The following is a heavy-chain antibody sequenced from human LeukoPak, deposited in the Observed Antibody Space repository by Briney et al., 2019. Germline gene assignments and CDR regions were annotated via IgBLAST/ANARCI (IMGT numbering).Heavy chain of an antibody. CDR3: AREYCSSTSCYPDI. J-gene: IGHJ3*02. CDR1: GYTFTSYG. D-gene: IGHD2-2*01. V-gene: IGHV1-18*01. CDR2: ISAYNGNT. Sequence: ASVKVSCKASGYTFTSYGISWVRQAPGQGLEWMGWISAYNGNTNYAQELQGRVTMTTDTSTSTAYMEPRSLRSDDTAVYYCAREYCSSTSCYPDIWGQGTMVTVSS.